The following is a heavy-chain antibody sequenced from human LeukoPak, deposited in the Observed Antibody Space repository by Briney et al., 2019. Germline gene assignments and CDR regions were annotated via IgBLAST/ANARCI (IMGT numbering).Heavy chain of an antibody. J-gene: IGHJ4*02. CDR2: IIPIFGTA. CDR1: GGTFSSYA. Sequence: ASVKVSCKASGGTFSSYAISWVRQAPGQGLEWMGGIIPIFGTANYAQKFQGRVTITADESTSTAYMELSSLRSEDTAVYYCASSVDTAMEWYYFDYWGQGTLVTVSS. CDR3: ASSVDTAMEWYYFDY. V-gene: IGHV1-69*13. D-gene: IGHD5-18*01.